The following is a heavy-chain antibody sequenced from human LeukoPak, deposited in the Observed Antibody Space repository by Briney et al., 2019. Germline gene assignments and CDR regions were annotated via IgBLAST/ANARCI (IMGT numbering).Heavy chain of an antibody. CDR1: GFTFSSYS. Sequence: PGGSLRLSCAASGFTFSSYSMNWVRQAPGKGLEWVSSISSSSSYIYYADSVKGRFTISRDNAKNSLYLQMNSLRAEDTAVYYWARDGRGYSGYDSVYYYYMDVWGKGTTVTVSS. CDR2: ISSSSSYI. J-gene: IGHJ6*03. CDR3: ARDGRGYSGYDSVYYYYMDV. D-gene: IGHD5-12*01. V-gene: IGHV3-21*01.